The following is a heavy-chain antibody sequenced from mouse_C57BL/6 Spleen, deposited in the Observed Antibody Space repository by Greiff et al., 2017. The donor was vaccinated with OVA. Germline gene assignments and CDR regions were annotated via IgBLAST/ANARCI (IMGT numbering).Heavy chain of an antibody. CDR1: GYAFSSYW. CDR3: ARDYGNPYWYFDV. CDR2: IYPGDGDT. Sequence: QVHVKQSGAELVKPGASVKISCKASGYAFSSYWMNWVKQRPGKGLEWIGQIYPGDGDTNYNGKFKGKATLTADKSSSTAYMQLSSLTSEDSAVYFCARDYGNPYWYFDVWGTGTTVTVSS. J-gene: IGHJ1*03. D-gene: IGHD1-1*01. V-gene: IGHV1-80*01.